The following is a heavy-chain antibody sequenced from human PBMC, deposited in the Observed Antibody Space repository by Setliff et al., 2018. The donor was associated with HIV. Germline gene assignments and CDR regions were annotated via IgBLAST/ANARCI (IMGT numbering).Heavy chain of an antibody. CDR3: ARDRSHPPYYMDV. CDR2: VDYTGST. CDR1: GGSISTSNYY. V-gene: IGHV4-39*07. J-gene: IGHJ6*03. Sequence: PSETLSLTCTVSGGSISTSNYYWGWVRQPPGKGLEWVGNVDYTGSTYYNPSLKSRVTISVDTSKNQFSLRLNSVTAADTAVYYCARDRSHPPYYMDVWGKGTTVTVSS.